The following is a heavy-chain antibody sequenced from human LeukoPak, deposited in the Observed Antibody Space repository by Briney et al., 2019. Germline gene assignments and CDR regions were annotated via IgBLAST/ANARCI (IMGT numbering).Heavy chain of an antibody. CDR1: GGTFSSYA. V-gene: IGHV1-69*13. Sequence: GASVKVSCKASGGTFSSYAISWVRQAPGQGLEWMGGIIPIFGTANYAQKFQGRVMITADESTSTAYMELSSLRSEDTAVYYCARVPPPGYCSSTSCYALNYGMDVWGQGTTVTVSS. CDR2: IIPIFGTA. D-gene: IGHD2-2*01. CDR3: ARVPPPGYCSSTSCYALNYGMDV. J-gene: IGHJ6*02.